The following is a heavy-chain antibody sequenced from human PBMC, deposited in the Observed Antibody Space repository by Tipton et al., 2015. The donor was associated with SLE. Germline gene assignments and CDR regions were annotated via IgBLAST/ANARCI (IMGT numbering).Heavy chain of an antibody. CDR2: IKQDGSEK. CDR1: GFTFNTYW. V-gene: IGHV3-7*03. D-gene: IGHD3-10*01. J-gene: IGHJ4*02. Sequence: SLRLSCAASGFTFNTYWMSWVRQAPGKGLEWVANIKQDGSEKYYVDSVKGRFTISRDNAKNSLYLQMNSLRADDTAVYYCARERKTYEAVQSFDYWGQGTLVTVSS. CDR3: ARERKTYEAVQSFDY.